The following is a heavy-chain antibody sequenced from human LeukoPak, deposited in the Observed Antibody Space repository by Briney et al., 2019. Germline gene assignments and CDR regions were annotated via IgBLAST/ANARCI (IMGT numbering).Heavy chain of an antibody. V-gene: IGHV3-23*01. CDR1: GFTFRIHA. CDR2: IGSGDDL. Sequence: PGGSLRLSCAASGFTFRIHAMSWVRQAPGKGLEWVSTIGSGDDLHYADSVKGRFTVSRDDRQNTLYLQMNSLRAEDAAIYHCAKDATPGNSVYDHFDYWGQGTLVTVSS. J-gene: IGHJ4*02. D-gene: IGHD5/OR15-5a*01. CDR3: AKDATPGNSVYDHFDY.